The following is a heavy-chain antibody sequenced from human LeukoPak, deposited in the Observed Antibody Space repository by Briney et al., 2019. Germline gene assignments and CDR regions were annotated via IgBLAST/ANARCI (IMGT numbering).Heavy chain of an antibody. CDR1: GYTFTNYG. CDR2: ISAYNGYT. J-gene: IGHJ4*02. D-gene: IGHD3-22*01. CDR3: ARTPAIYDISGYFDY. Sequence: ASVKVSCKASGYTFTNYGISWVRQAPGQGLEWMGWISAYNGYTHYAQEFQGRVTITADESTSTAYMELSSLRSEDTAVYYCARTPAIYDISGYFDYWGQGTLITVSS. V-gene: IGHV1-18*01.